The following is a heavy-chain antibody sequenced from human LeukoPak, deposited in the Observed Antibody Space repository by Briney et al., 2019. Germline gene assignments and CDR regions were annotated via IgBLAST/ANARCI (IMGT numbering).Heavy chain of an antibody. V-gene: IGHV3-21*01. D-gene: IGHD2-2*01. Sequence: GGSLRLSCAASGFTFSSYSMNWVRQAPGKGLEWVSSISSSSSYIYYADSVKGRFTISRDNAKNSLYLQMNSLRAEDPAVYYCARGRYCSSTSCYPYYFDYWGQGTLVTVSS. CDR2: ISSSSSYI. J-gene: IGHJ4*02. CDR1: GFTFSSYS. CDR3: ARGRYCSSTSCYPYYFDY.